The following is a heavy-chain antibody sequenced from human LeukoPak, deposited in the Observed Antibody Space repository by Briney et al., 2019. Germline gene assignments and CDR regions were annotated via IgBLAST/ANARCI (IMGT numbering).Heavy chain of an antibody. CDR3: AKSGGYGLIDY. J-gene: IGHJ4*02. V-gene: IGHV4-39*01. CDR1: GASISGSGYY. D-gene: IGHD1-26*01. Sequence: SETLSLTCTVSGASISGSGYYWGWIRQPPGKGLEWIGNIYDSGSTYYNASLQSRVTISIDTSKDQFSLRLSSVTAADTAMYYCAKSGGYGLIDYWGQGTLVTVSS. CDR2: IYDSGST.